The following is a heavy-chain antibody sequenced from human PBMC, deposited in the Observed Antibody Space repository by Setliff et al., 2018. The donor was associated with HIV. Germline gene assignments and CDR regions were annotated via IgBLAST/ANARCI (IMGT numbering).Heavy chain of an antibody. CDR1: GGSISNYY. V-gene: IGHV4-4*09. D-gene: IGHD5-12*01. CDR2: IYTSGST. Sequence: PSETLSLTCTVSGGSISNYYWSWIRQPPGKGLEWIGYIYTSGSTNYNPSLNSRVSMSVDTSNNQFSLKLTSMTAADTAVYYCARGVRGTQVLATIGGEDYFYYYMDIWGKGTTVTVSS. J-gene: IGHJ6*03. CDR3: ARGVRGTQVLATIGGEDYFYYYMDI.